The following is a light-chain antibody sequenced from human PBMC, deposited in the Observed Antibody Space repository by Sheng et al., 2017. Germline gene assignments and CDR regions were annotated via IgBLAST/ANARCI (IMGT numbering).Light chain of an antibody. J-gene: IGKJ1*01. CDR2: DSS. V-gene: IGKV1-39*01. CDR3: QQSYSTPR. CDR1: QSISSS. Sequence: DIQMTQSPSSLSASVGDRVTITCRAGQSISSSLNWYQQKPGKAPKLLIYDSSNLESGVPSRFSGSGSGTDFTLTISSLQPEDFATYYCQQSYSTPRFGRGTKVEIK.